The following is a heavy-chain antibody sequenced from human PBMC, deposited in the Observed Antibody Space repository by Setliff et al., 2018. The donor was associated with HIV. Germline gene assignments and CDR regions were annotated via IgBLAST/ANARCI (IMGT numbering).Heavy chain of an antibody. CDR2: ISSSSSSYT. J-gene: IGHJ4*02. V-gene: IGHV3-11*06. D-gene: IGHD2-15*01. CDR1: GFTVSERY. Sequence: GGSLRLSCAASGFTVSERYMSWIRQAPGKGLEWISYISSSSSSYTNYADSVRGRFTISRDSAKNSLYLQMDSLRAEDTAVYYCAREVVRTLDYWGQGTLVTVSS. CDR3: AREVVRTLDY.